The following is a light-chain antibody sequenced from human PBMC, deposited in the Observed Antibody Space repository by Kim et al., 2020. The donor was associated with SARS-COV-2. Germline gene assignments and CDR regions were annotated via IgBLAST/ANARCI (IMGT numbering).Light chain of an antibody. Sequence: ASVGDRVTIPCRASQSIGAWLAWYQQKPGNAPKLLIHDASNLESGVPSRFSGSGSGTDFTLTITSLQPDDFATYYCQQYDSPPMFGQGTKVDIK. J-gene: IGKJ1*01. CDR1: QSIGAW. CDR3: QQYDSPPM. V-gene: IGKV1-5*01. CDR2: DAS.